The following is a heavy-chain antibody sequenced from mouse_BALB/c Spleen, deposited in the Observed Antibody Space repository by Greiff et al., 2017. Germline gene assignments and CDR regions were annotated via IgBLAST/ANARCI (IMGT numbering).Heavy chain of an antibody. D-gene: IGHD2-4*01. Sequence: EVKVVESGGGLVKPGGSLKLSCAASGFTFSSYAMSWVRQTPEKRLEWVASISSGGSTYYPDSVKGRFTISRDNARNILYLQMSSLRSEDTAMYYCAREGTYDYERGYAMDYWGQGTSVTVSS. CDR3: AREGTYDYERGYAMDY. V-gene: IGHV5-6-5*01. CDR1: GFTFSSYA. CDR2: ISSGGST. J-gene: IGHJ4*01.